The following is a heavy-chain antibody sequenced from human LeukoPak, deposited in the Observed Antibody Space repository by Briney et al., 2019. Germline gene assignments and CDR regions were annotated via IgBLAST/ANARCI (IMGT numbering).Heavy chain of an antibody. CDR1: GPTFSNAW. CDR3: TTESPPSMTTVTMYYFDY. J-gene: IGHJ4*02. V-gene: IGHV3-15*01. Sequence: PGGSLRLSCAASGPTFSNAWMSWVRQAPGKGLEWVGRIKSKTDGGTTDYAAPVKGRFTISRDDSKNTLYLQMNSLKTEDTAVYYCTTESPPSMTTVTMYYFDYWGQGTLVTVSS. CDR2: IKSKTDGGTT. D-gene: IGHD4-17*01.